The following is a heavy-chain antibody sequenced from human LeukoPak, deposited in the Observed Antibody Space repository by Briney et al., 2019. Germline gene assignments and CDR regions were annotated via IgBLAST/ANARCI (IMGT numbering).Heavy chain of an antibody. CDR3: ARSCGNKSGYLLVGERSGCGNAFDI. V-gene: IGHV4-34*01. D-gene: IGHD5-12*01. Sequence: SETLSLTCAVYGGSFSGYYWSWIRQPPGKGLEWIGEINHSGSTNYNPSLKSRVTISVDTSKNQFSLKLSSVTAADTAVYYCARSCGNKSGYLLVGERSGCGNAFDIWGQGTMVTVSS. J-gene: IGHJ3*02. CDR2: INHSGST. CDR1: GGSFSGYY.